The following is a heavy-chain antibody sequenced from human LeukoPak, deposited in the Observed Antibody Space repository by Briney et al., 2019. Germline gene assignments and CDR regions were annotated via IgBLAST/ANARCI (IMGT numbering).Heavy chain of an antibody. V-gene: IGHV3-7*01. CDR1: GFTFSSYS. CDR2: IKQDGSEK. Sequence: GGSLRLSCAASGFTFSSYSMNWVRQAPGKGLEWVANIKQDGSEKYYVDSVKGRFTISRDNAKNSLYLQMNSLRAEDTAVYYCARDVVVAFDIWGQGTMVTVSS. CDR3: ARDVVVAFDI. J-gene: IGHJ3*02. D-gene: IGHD2-15*01.